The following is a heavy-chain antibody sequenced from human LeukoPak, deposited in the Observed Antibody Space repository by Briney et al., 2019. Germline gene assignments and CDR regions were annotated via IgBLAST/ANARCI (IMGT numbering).Heavy chain of an antibody. CDR3: ARDRRRGGYYGMDV. J-gene: IGHJ6*02. Sequence: SVKVSCKASGYTFTSYAMRWVRQAPGQRLEWMGWIIPIFGTANSAQKFQGRVTITADESTSTAYMELSSLRSEDTAVYYCARDRRRGGYYGMDVWGQGTTVTVSS. CDR2: IIPIFGTA. D-gene: IGHD2-15*01. V-gene: IGHV1-69*13. CDR1: GYTFTSYA.